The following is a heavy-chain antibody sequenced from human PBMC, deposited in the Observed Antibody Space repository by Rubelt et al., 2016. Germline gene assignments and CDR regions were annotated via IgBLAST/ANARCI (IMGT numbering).Heavy chain of an antibody. CDR1: GYTFTGYY. D-gene: IGHD5-24*01. V-gene: IGHV1-18*04. CDR3: ARRDGYNWDDAFDI. CDR2: ISAYNGST. Sequence: QVQLVQSGAEVKKPGASVKVSCKASGYTFTGYYMHWVRQAPGQGLEWMGWISAYNGSTNYAQKLQGRVTMTTDTSTRTAYMELRSLRSDDTAVYYCARRDGYNWDDAFDIWGQGTMVTVSS. J-gene: IGHJ3*02.